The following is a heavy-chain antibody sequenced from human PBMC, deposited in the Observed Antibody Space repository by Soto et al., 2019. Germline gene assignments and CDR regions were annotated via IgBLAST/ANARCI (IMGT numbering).Heavy chain of an antibody. CDR2: IYYSGST. V-gene: IGHV4-61*01. CDR1: GGSVSSGSYY. Sequence: QVQLQESGPGLVKPSETLSLTCTVSGGSVSSGSYYWSWIRQPPGKGLEWIGYIYYSGSTNYNPSLKSRVTISVDTSKNQFSLKLSSVTAADTAVYYCARGIVGATRRFHYWGQGTLVTVSS. CDR3: ARGIVGATRRFHY. J-gene: IGHJ4*02. D-gene: IGHD1-26*01.